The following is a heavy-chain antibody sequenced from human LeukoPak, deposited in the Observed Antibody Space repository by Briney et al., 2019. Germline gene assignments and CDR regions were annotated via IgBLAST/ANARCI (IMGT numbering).Heavy chain of an antibody. Sequence: ASVKVSCKASGYTFTSYGISWVRQAPGQGLEWMGWISAYNGNTNYAQKLQGRVTITTDTSTSTAYMELRSLRSDDTAVYYCARSGIPGDSYYDFWSGYYGVVYWGQGTLVTVSS. D-gene: IGHD3-3*01. CDR1: GYTFTSYG. CDR3: ARSGIPGDSYYDFWSGYYGVVY. CDR2: ISAYNGNT. V-gene: IGHV1-18*01. J-gene: IGHJ4*02.